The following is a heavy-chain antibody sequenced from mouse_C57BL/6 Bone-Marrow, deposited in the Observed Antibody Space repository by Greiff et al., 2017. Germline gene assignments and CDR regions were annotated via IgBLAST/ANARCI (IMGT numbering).Heavy chain of an antibody. J-gene: IGHJ4*01. Sequence: VQGVESGPGLVAPSQSLSITCTVSGFSLTSYGVDWVRQSPGKGLEWLGVIWGVGSTNYNAALKSRLSISKDNSKSQVFLQMNSLQTDDTAMYYCASSLTYYAMDYWGQGTSVTVSS. D-gene: IGHD4-1*01. V-gene: IGHV2-6*01. CDR2: IWGVGST. CDR1: GFSLTSYG. CDR3: ASSLTYYAMDY.